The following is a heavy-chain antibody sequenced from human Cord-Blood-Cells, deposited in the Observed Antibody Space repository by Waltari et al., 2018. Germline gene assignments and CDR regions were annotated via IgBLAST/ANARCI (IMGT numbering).Heavy chain of an antibody. J-gene: IGHJ6*03. V-gene: IGHV4-39*01. CDR2: IYYSGST. CDR3: ARQPKQLTSRLHYYYYYMDV. CDR1: GGSISSSSYY. Sequence: QLQLQESGPGLVKPSETLSLTCTVSGGSISSSSYYWGWIRKPPGKGLEWIGSIYYSGSTNYNPSLKSRVTISVDTSKNQFSLKLSSVTAADTAVYYCARQPKQLTSRLHYYYYYMDVWGKGTTVTVSS. D-gene: IGHD6-6*01.